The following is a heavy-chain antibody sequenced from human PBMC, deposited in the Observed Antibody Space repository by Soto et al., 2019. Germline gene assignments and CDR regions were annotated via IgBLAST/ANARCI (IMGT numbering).Heavy chain of an antibody. CDR1: GFTFDSYA. Sequence: EVQLLESGGDLVQPGGSLRLSCAASGFTFDSYAMSWVRQAPGKGLEWVSSIRGSGDTTHYADSVMGRFTISRDNSKNTLSLHMNGLRADDTAVYYCARHRTWSGYDFNYWGQGTLVTVSS. J-gene: IGHJ4*02. V-gene: IGHV3-23*01. D-gene: IGHD3-3*01. CDR3: ARHRTWSGYDFNY. CDR2: IRGSGDTT.